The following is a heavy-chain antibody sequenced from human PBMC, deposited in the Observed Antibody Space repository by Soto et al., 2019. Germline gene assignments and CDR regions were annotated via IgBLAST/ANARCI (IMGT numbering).Heavy chain of an antibody. D-gene: IGHD3-16*02. J-gene: IGHJ5*02. V-gene: IGHV3-48*03. CDR1: VFTFSNYE. CDR2: ISSRGTVK. CDR3: TRYRWFHA. Sequence: VGSLRLSCASSVFTFSNYEMNWVRQAPGKGLEWISYISSRGTVKYHADSVKGRFTISRDNAKNSLYLQMNSLRAEDTAVYYCTRYRWFHAWGQGTLVTVSS.